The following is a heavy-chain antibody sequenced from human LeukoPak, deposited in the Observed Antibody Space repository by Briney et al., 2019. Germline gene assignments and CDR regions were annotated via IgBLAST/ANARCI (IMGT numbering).Heavy chain of an antibody. CDR2: ISYDGSNK. J-gene: IGHJ4*02. D-gene: IGHD6-19*01. CDR3: AKTIAVAGFAGGRTFDY. Sequence: PGRSLRLSCAASGFTFSSYAMHWVRQAPGKGLEWVAVISYDGSNKYYADSVKGRFTISRDNSKNTLYLHMNSLRGEDTADYYCAKTIAVAGFAGGRTFDYWGQGTLVTVSS. CDR1: GFTFSSYA. V-gene: IGHV3-30*04.